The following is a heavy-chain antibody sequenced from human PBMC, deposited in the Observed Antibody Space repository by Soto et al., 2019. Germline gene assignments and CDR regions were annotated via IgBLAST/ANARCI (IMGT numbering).Heavy chain of an antibody. CDR1: GFTFSSYG. D-gene: IGHD3-9*01. V-gene: IGHV3-30*18. CDR3: AKGPSGYDILTGYFDY. CDR2: ISYDGSNK. Sequence: GGSLRLSCAASGFTFSSYGMHWVRQAPGKGLEWVAVISYDGSNKYYADSVKGRFTISRDNSKNTLYLQMNSLRAEDTAVYYCAKGPSGYDILTGYFDYWGQGALVTVSS. J-gene: IGHJ4*02.